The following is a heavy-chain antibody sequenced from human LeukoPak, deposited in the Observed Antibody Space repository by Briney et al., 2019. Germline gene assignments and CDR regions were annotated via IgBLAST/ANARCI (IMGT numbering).Heavy chain of an antibody. V-gene: IGHV3-30*04. J-gene: IGHJ4*02. CDR3: TGYRDYDILTGYYELFDY. D-gene: IGHD3-9*01. Sequence: PGRSLRLSCAASGFTFSSYAMHWVRQAPGKGLEWVAVTSYDGSNKYYADSVKGRFTISRDNSKNTLYLQTNSLRAEDTAVYYCTGYRDYDILTGYYELFDYWGQGTLVTVSS. CDR1: GFTFSSYA. CDR2: TSYDGSNK.